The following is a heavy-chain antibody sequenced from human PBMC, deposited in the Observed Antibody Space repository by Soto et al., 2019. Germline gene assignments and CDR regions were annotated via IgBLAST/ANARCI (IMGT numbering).Heavy chain of an antibody. CDR3: ATLSYYNSYSGFDF. V-gene: IGHV5-51*01. CDR1: GYIFSNYW. D-gene: IGHD3-10*01. CDR2: IYAGDSDT. Sequence: GASLKISCKGSGYIFSNYWIGWVRQMPGKGLEWMGIIYAGDSDTKYSPSFQGQVTISADKSISTAYLHWSSLEASDTAIYYCATLSYYNSYSGFDFWAQGTLVTVSS. J-gene: IGHJ4*02.